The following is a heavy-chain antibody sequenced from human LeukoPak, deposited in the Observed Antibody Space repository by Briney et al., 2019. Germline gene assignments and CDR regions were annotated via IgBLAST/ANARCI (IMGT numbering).Heavy chain of an antibody. D-gene: IGHD5-12*01. V-gene: IGHV1-18*01. J-gene: IGHJ4*01. Sequence: ASVKVSCKASGYAFTNFGVSWVRQAPGQGLEWMGWISAYNGNTDFAQKFQGRVTLTIETSTATAYVDLRSLKSDDTAVYYCARDRYSGAYSFGYWGHGTLVTVSS. CDR1: GYAFTNFG. CDR2: ISAYNGNT. CDR3: ARDRYSGAYSFGY.